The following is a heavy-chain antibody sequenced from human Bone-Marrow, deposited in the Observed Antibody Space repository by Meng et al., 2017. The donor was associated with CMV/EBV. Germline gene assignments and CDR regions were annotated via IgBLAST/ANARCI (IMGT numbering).Heavy chain of an antibody. Sequence: GGSLRLSCTVSGFTLSSYEMNWVRQAPGKGLEWISYISNSGSTIKYADSVKGRFTISRDNAKNSLYPQIDSLRAEDTAIYYCARDKAAATWYDAFDMWGQGTMVTFSS. CDR3: ARDKAAATWYDAFDM. CDR1: GFTLSSYE. D-gene: IGHD6-13*01. V-gene: IGHV3-48*03. CDR2: ISNSGSTI. J-gene: IGHJ3*02.